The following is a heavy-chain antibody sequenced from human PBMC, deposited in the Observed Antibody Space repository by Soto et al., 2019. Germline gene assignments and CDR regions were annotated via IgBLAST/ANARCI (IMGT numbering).Heavy chain of an antibody. CDR2: INPNSGGT. Sequence: GASVKVSCKASGYTFTGYYMHWVRQAPGQGLEWMGWINPNSGGTNYAQKFQGWVTMTRDTSISTAYMELSRLRSDDTAVYYCARSNGDYRNYYYYYYMDVWGKGTTVTVSS. D-gene: IGHD4-17*01. CDR1: GYTFTGYY. V-gene: IGHV1-2*04. CDR3: ARSNGDYRNYYYYYYMDV. J-gene: IGHJ6*03.